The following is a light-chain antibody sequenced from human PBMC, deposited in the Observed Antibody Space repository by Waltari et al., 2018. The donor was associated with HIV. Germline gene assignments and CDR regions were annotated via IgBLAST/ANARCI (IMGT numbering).Light chain of an antibody. CDR2: RNK. Sequence: QSVLTQPLSASETPGRSLNISCSGGTSTNGRHYVFWYPPVAGLAPRLLVYRNKQRPSGVSDRFSGSRSGTSASLVISGLRAEDEAQYYCASWDDGLSGHVFGSGTMVFVL. V-gene: IGLV1-47*01. CDR3: ASWDDGLSGHV. CDR1: TSTNGRHY. J-gene: IGLJ1*01.